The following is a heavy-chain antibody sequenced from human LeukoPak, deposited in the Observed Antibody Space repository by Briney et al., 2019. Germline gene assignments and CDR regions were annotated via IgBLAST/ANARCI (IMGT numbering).Heavy chain of an antibody. Sequence: ASVKVSCKASGYTFTSYGISWVRQPPGQGLEWMGWISAYNGNTNYAQKHQGRVTMTTDTSTSTAYMELRSLRSDDTAVYYCATDREKVTIFSEWGQGTLVTVSS. J-gene: IGHJ4*02. CDR1: GYTFTSYG. CDR3: ATDREKVTIFSE. CDR2: ISAYNGNT. D-gene: IGHD3-3*01. V-gene: IGHV1-18*01.